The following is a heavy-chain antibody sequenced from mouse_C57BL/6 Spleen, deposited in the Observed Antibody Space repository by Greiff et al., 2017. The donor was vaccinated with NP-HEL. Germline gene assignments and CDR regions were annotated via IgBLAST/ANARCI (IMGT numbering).Heavy chain of an antibody. D-gene: IGHD2-5*01. CDR2: ISSGGDYT. Sequence: EVKLVESGEGLVKPGGSLKLSCAASGFTFSSYAMSWVRQTPEKRLEWVAYISSGGDYTYYADTVKGRFTSSRDNARNTLYLQMSSLKSEDTAMYYCTRNSNYGHLFDYWGQGTTLTVSS. V-gene: IGHV5-9-1*02. CDR1: GFTFSSYA. CDR3: TRNSNYGHLFDY. J-gene: IGHJ2*01.